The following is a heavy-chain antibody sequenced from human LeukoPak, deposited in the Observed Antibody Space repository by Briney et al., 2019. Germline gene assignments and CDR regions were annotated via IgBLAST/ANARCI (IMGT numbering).Heavy chain of an antibody. J-gene: IGHJ4*02. V-gene: IGHV3-23*01. Sequence: PGRSLRLALAAAGFSVMSYATSSVRQAPRKGQERVSAISGSGGSTYYAAPAKGRFPISRDNSKNTLHLQMNSLTPQDTPAFSCAKEIFGVVTAFDYWRQRPLVRVS. D-gene: IGHD3-3*01. CDR2: ISGSGGST. CDR1: GFSVMSYA. CDR3: AKEIFGVVTAFDY.